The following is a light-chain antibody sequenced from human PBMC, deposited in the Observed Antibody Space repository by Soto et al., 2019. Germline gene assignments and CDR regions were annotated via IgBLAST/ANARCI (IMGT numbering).Light chain of an antibody. CDR1: QSVSSTY. CDR2: GAS. Sequence: EIVLTQSPGTLSLSPGERATLSCRASQSVSSTYLAWYQHKPGQAPRLLMYGASSRATGIPERFSGSGSGTDFTLTISRLEPEDFAVYYCQQYGSSPCTFGRGTKVEI. V-gene: IGKV3-20*01. J-gene: IGKJ4*02. CDR3: QQYGSSPCT.